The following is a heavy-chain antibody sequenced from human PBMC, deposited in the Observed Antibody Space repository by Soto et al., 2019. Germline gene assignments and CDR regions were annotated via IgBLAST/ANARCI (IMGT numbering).Heavy chain of an antibody. D-gene: IGHD3-22*01. Sequence: PGGSMRLSCAAAGCTFRSYGRSWVRKNPGKGLEWVSAISGSGGSTYYADSVKGRFTISRDNSKNTLYLQMNSLRAEDTAVYYCAKDLYYYDRRVDYWGQGTLVTVSS. V-gene: IGHV3-23*01. CDR1: GCTFRSYG. CDR3: AKDLYYYDRRVDY. CDR2: ISGSGGST. J-gene: IGHJ4*02.